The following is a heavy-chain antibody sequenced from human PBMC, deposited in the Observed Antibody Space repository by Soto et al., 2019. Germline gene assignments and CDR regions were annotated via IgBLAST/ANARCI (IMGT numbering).Heavy chain of an antibody. CDR1: GFTFSSYA. CDR2: ISGTGGNT. J-gene: IGHJ4*02. D-gene: IGHD1-20*01. V-gene: IGHV3-23*01. CDR3: VKAVYLLDFDY. Sequence: LRLSCAASGFTFSSYAMTWVRQTPGKGLEWVSTISGTGGNTYYADSVKGRFTISRDNSKNTVYLQMNSLRAEDTAVYYCVKAVYLLDFDYWGQGTLVTVSS.